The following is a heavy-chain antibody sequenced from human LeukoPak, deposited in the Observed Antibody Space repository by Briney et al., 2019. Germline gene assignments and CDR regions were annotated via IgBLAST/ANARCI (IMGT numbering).Heavy chain of an antibody. D-gene: IGHD6-19*01. Sequence: ASVTVSCKASGYTFTGYYMHWVRQAPGQGLEWMGWMNPNSGGTNYAQKFQGRVTITRDTAISTAYMELSRLRSDDTAVYYCARDLSGWSSDYWGEGTLVTVSS. CDR3: ARDLSGWSSDY. CDR2: MNPNSGGT. J-gene: IGHJ4*02. CDR1: GYTFTGYY. V-gene: IGHV1-2*02.